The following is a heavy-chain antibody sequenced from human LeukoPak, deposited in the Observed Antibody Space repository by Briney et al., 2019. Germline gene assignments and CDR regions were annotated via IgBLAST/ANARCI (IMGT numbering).Heavy chain of an antibody. V-gene: IGHV4-39*01. J-gene: IGHJ4*02. D-gene: IGHD3-16*01. CDR3: ARHSTFNSRGFDY. Sequence: PSETLSLTCTVSGGSISSSSYYWGWIRQPPGKGLEWIGSIYYSGSTHYNPSLKSRVTISVDTSKNQFSLKLSSVTAADTAVYYCARHSTFNSRGFDYWGQGTLVTVSS. CDR1: GGSISSSSYY. CDR2: IYYSGST.